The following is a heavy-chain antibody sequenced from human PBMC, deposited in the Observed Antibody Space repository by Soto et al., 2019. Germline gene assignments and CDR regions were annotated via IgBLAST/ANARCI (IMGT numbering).Heavy chain of an antibody. CDR2: ISWDGGST. D-gene: IGHD5-18*01. CDR3: AKAPGYSYGANWYFDL. CDR1: GFTFDDYA. V-gene: IGHV3-43D*03. Sequence: GGSLRLSCAASGFTFDDYAMHWVRQAPGKGLEWVSLISWDGGSTYYADSVKGRFTISRDNSKNSLYLQMNSLRAEDTALYYCAKAPGYSYGANWYFDLWGRGTLVTVSS. J-gene: IGHJ2*01.